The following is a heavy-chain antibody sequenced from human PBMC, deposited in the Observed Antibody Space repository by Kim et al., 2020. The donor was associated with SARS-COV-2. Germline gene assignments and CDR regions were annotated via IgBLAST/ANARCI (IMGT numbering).Heavy chain of an antibody. V-gene: IGHV3-15*01. Sequence: GGSLRLSCAASGFTFSNAWMSWVRQAPGKGLEWVGRIKSKTDGGTTDYAAPVKGRFTISRDDSKNTLYLQMNSLKTEDTAVYYCTLVGARVGDAFDIWGQGTMVTVSS. CDR3: TLVGARVGDAFDI. CDR1: GFTFSNAW. CDR2: IKSKTDGGTT. D-gene: IGHD1-26*01. J-gene: IGHJ3*02.